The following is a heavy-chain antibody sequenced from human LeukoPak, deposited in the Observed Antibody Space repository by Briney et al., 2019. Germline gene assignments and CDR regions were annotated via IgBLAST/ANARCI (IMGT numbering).Heavy chain of an antibody. CDR2: IIPIFGTA. V-gene: IGHV1-69*05. CDR3: ARTHCSSTSCYADYYYYYMDV. D-gene: IGHD2-2*01. Sequence: SVKVSCKASGGTFSSYTISWVRQAPGQGLEWMGRIIPIFGTANYAQKFQGRVTITTDESTSTAYMELSSLRSEDTAVYYCARTHCSSTSCYADYYYYYMDVWGKGTTVTVSS. CDR1: GGTFSSYT. J-gene: IGHJ6*03.